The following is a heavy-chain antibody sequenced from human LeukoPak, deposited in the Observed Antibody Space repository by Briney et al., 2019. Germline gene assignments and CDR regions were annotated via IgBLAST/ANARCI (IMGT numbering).Heavy chain of an antibody. Sequence: ASVTVSCTVSGYTLTELSMHWVRQAPGKGLEWMGGFDPEDGETIYAQKFQGRVTMTEDTSTDTAYMELSSLRSEDTAVYYCATPLIAAAGMDYFDYWGQGTLVTVSS. CDR1: GYTLTELS. V-gene: IGHV1-24*01. D-gene: IGHD6-13*01. CDR2: FDPEDGET. J-gene: IGHJ4*02. CDR3: ATPLIAAAGMDYFDY.